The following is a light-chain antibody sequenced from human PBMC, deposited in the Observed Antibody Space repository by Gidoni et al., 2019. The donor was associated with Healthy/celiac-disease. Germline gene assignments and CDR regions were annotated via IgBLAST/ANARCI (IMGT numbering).Light chain of an antibody. J-gene: IGLJ3*02. Sequence: QSALTQPASVSGSPAQSITISCTGTSSDVGSYNLVSWDQQHPGKAPKLMIYEVSKRPSGVSNRFSGAKSGNTASLTISGLQAEDEADYYCCSYAGSSTWVFGGGTKLTV. V-gene: IGLV2-23*02. CDR3: CSYAGSSTWV. CDR2: EVS. CDR1: SSDVGSYNL.